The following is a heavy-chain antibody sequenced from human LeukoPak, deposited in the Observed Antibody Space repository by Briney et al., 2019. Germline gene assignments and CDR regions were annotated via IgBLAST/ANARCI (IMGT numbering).Heavy chain of an antibody. Sequence: PGGSLRLSCAASGLTFTSYWMSWVRQAPGKGLEWVANTNQYGSEKQYVDSVKGRITISRDNAKSSLYLQMNSLRAEDTAVYYCAKDPDFWSGYPGPDAFDIWGQGTMVTVSS. CDR3: AKDPDFWSGYPGPDAFDI. J-gene: IGHJ3*02. V-gene: IGHV3-7*03. CDR1: GLTFTSYW. D-gene: IGHD3-3*01. CDR2: TNQYGSEK.